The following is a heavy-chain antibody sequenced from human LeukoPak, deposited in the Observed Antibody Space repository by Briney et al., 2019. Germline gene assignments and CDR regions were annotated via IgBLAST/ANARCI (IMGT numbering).Heavy chain of an antibody. V-gene: IGHV3-23*01. CDR3: AKVTGGDMITYGGLDY. J-gene: IGHJ4*02. D-gene: IGHD3-16*01. Sequence: GGSLRLSCAASGFTFSNYAMSWVRQAPGKGLEWVSAFSGNGDITYYTDSVKGRFTISRDNSKNTLYLQMNSLRAEDTAIYYCAKVTGGDMITYGGLDYWGQGTLVTVSS. CDR1: GFTFSNYA. CDR2: FSGNGDIT.